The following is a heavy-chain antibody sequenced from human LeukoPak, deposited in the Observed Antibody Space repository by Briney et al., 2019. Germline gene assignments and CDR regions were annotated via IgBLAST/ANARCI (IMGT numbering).Heavy chain of an antibody. V-gene: IGHV3-74*01. CDR2: INGAGSST. CDR1: GFTLSSYW. CDR3: ARDLGGLDS. J-gene: IGHJ4*02. Sequence: GGSLRLSCAASGFTLSSYWMHWVRQAPGKGLVWVSRINGAGSSTSYADSVRGRFTISRDNAKNTLYLQMSSLRAEDTAVYYCARDLGGLDSWGQGTLVTVSS.